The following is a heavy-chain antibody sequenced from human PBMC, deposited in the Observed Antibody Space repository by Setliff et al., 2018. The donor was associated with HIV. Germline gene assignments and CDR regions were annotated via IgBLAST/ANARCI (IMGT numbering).Heavy chain of an antibody. J-gene: IGHJ5*02. CDR2: IYYSGNT. D-gene: IGHD6-6*01. CDR3: VRAEYSSSSDWFAP. V-gene: IGHV4-31*03. CDR1: GGSISSEGYY. Sequence: SETLSLTCTVSGGSISSEGYYWSWISQHPGKGLEWIGYIYYSGNTYYSPSLKSRLTISVDTSKNQFSLKLRSVTAADTAVYYCVRAEYSSSSDWFAPWGQGALVTVSS.